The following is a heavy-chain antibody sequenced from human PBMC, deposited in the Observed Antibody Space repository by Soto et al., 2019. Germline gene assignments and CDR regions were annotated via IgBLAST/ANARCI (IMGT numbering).Heavy chain of an antibody. CDR1: GFTFSSYW. Sequence: GGSLRLSCAASGFTFSSYWMHWVRQAPGKGLVWVSRINSDGSSTSYADSVKGRFTISRDNAKNTLYLQMNSLRAEDTAVYYCARDPRTRYDFWSGYSYYFDYWGQGTLVTVSS. J-gene: IGHJ4*02. CDR2: INSDGSST. V-gene: IGHV3-74*01. D-gene: IGHD3-3*01. CDR3: ARDPRTRYDFWSGYSYYFDY.